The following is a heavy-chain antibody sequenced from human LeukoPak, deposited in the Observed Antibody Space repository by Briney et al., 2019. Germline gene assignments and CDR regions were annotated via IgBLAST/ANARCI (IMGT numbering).Heavy chain of an antibody. Sequence: SETLSLTCTVSGGSISSYYWSWIRQPAGKGLEWIGRIYTSGSTNYNPSLKSRVTMSVDTSKNQFSLKLSSVTAADTAVYYCARGYSSGCTGPKYFHHWAQGTLFTVSS. CDR1: GGSISSYY. D-gene: IGHD6-19*01. V-gene: IGHV4-4*07. J-gene: IGHJ1*01. CDR2: IYTSGST. CDR3: ARGYSSGCTGPKYFHH.